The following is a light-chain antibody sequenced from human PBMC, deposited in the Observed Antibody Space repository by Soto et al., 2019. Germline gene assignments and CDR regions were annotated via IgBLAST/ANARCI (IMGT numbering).Light chain of an antibody. Sequence: QSVLTQPPSASGTPGQRVTISCSGSSSNIGSHTVNWYQQLPGTAPKLLIDSNNQRPSGVPDRFSGSKSGTSASLAISGLQSEDEADYYCAAWDDRLNGQVFGGGTKLTVL. CDR3: AAWDDRLNGQV. J-gene: IGLJ3*02. CDR2: SNN. CDR1: SSNIGSHT. V-gene: IGLV1-44*01.